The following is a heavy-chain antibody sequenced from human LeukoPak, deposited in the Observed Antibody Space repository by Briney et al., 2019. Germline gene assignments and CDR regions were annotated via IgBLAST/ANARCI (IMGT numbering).Heavy chain of an antibody. Sequence: SETLSLTCTVSGGSISSYYWSWIRQPPGKGLEWIGYIYYSGSTNYNPSLKSRVTISVDTSKNQFSLKLSSVTAADTAVYYCARHEGLGLFYYYGMDVWGQGTTVTVSS. CDR3: ARHEGLGLFYYYGMDV. CDR1: GGSISSYY. CDR2: IYYSGST. V-gene: IGHV4-59*08. J-gene: IGHJ6*02. D-gene: IGHD3/OR15-3a*01.